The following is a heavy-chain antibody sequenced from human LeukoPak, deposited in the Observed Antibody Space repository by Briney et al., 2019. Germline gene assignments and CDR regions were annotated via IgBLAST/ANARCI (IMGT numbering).Heavy chain of an antibody. V-gene: IGHV1-24*01. CDR1: GYTLTELS. D-gene: IGHD6-6*01. CDR3: ATAPEYSRSFGFDP. J-gene: IGHJ5*02. CDR2: FDPEDGET. Sequence: ASVTVSFKVSGYTLTELSMHWVRQAPGKGLEWMGGFDPEDGETIYAQKFQGRVTMTEDTSTDTAYMELSSLRSEDTAVYYCATAPEYSRSFGFDPWGQGTLVTVSS.